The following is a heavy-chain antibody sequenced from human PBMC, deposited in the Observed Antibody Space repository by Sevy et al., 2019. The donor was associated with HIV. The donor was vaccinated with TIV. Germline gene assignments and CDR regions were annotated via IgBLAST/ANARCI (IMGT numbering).Heavy chain of an antibody. CDR2: INHSGGT. V-gene: IGHV4-34*01. CDR1: GGSFSGYN. J-gene: IGHJ3*01. CDR3: ARDGGTVTSPGAFDF. D-gene: IGHD4-17*01. Sequence: SETLSLTCAVYGGSFSGYNYNWIRQPPGKGLEWIGEINHSGGTNYNPSFTSRVTISLDTSKNQFSLKMTSVTAADTAIYYCARDGGTVTSPGAFDFWGQGTVVTVSS.